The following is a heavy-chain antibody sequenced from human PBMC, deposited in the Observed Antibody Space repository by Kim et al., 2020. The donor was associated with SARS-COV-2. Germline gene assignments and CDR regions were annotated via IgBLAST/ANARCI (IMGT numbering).Heavy chain of an antibody. V-gene: IGHV3-15*01. CDR3: TTASTASYRITMILVDGYFDY. Sequence: GGSLRLSCAASGFTFSNAWMSWVRQAPGKGLEWVGRIKSKTDGGTTDYAAPVKGRFTISRDDSKNTLYLQMNSLKTEDTAVYYCTTASTASYRITMILVDGYFDYWGQGTLVTVSS. CDR2: IKSKTDGGTT. D-gene: IGHD3-22*01. J-gene: IGHJ4*02. CDR1: GFTFSNAW.